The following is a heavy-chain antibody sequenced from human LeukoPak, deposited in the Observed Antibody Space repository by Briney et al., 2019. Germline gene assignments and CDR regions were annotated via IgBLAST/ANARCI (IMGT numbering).Heavy chain of an antibody. CDR2: IYSGGTT. D-gene: IGHD3-22*01. J-gene: IGHJ1*01. CDR3: ATSNYYDSSGFHFQH. Sequence: PGGSLRLSCAASGFTVNSNYMNWVRQGPGKGLEWVSVIYSGGTTYYADSVKGRFTISRDNSKNTLYLQMNSLRAEDTAVYYCATSNYYDSSGFHFQHWGQGTLLTVSS. V-gene: IGHV3-66*01. CDR1: GFTVNSNY.